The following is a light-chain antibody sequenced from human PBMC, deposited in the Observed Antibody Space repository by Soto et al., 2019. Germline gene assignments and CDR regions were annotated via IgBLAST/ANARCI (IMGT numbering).Light chain of an antibody. CDR2: GSS. Sequence: EIVLTQSPATLSVSPGEGATLSCRASQSVSSDLAWYQHRPGQAPKLLISGSSTRATDIPDRFRGSGSGTVFTLTLSSLQSEDFAVYYCQQYADWPRTFGQGTKVEIK. CDR1: QSVSSD. J-gene: IGKJ1*01. CDR3: QQYADWPRT. V-gene: IGKV3D-15*01.